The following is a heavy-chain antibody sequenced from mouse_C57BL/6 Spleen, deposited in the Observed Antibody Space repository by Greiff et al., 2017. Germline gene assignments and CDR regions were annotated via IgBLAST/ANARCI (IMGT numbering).Heavy chain of an antibody. CDR1: GYAFSSYW. CDR2: IYPGDGDT. CDR3: ARARGLLPYWYFDV. V-gene: IGHV1-80*01. Sequence: QVQLQQSGAELVKPGASVKISCKASGYAFSSYWMNWVKQRPGKGLEWIGQIYPGDGDTNYNGKFKGKATLTADKSSSTAYMQLSSLTSEDSAVYFCARARGLLPYWYFDVWGTGTTVTVSS. D-gene: IGHD2-3*01. J-gene: IGHJ1*03.